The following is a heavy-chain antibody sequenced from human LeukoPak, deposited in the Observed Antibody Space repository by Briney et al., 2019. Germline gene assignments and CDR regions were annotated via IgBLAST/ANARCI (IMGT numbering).Heavy chain of an antibody. D-gene: IGHD3-3*01. J-gene: IGHJ4*02. CDR2: IYYSGSS. V-gene: IGHV4-30-4*08. CDR1: GGSISSGDYY. CDR3: ARGRYDFWSGYPQKRALDY. Sequence: PSETLSLTCTVSGGSISSGDYYWSWIPQPPGKGLEWIGYIYYSGSSYYNPSLKSRVTISVDTSKNQFSLKLSSVTAADTAVYYCARGRYDFWSGYPQKRALDYWGQGTLVTVSS.